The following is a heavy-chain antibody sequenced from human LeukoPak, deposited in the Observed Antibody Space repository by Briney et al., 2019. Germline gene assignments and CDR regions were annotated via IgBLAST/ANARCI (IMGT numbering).Heavy chain of an antibody. Sequence: GGSLRLSCAASGFTFSSYWMSWVRQAPGKGLEWVANIKQDGSEKYYVDSVKGRFTIPRDNAKNSLYLQMNSLRAEDTAVYYCARDNWNNKFDYWGQGTLVTVSS. D-gene: IGHD1/OR15-1a*01. CDR3: ARDNWNNKFDY. CDR2: IKQDGSEK. CDR1: GFTFSSYW. J-gene: IGHJ4*02. V-gene: IGHV3-7*01.